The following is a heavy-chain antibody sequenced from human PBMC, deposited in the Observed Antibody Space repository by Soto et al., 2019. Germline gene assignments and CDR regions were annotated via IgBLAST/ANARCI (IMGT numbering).Heavy chain of an antibody. V-gene: IGHV4-59*01. CDR2: IYYSGST. CDR1: GGSISSYF. Sequence: PSETLSFTCTVSGGSISSYFWSWIRQPPGKGLEWIGYIYYSGSTNYNPSLKSRVTISVDTSKNQFSLKLSSVTAADTAVYYCARSGTAMVLVDYWGQGTLVTVSS. D-gene: IGHD5-18*01. CDR3: ARSGTAMVLVDY. J-gene: IGHJ4*02.